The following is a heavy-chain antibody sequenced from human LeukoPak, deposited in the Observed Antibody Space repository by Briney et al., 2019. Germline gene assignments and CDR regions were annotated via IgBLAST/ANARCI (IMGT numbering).Heavy chain of an antibody. CDR3: ARAFLNYYCSGRFDY. CDR2: IYYSGST. V-gene: IGHV4-59*01. D-gene: IGHD3-10*01. CDR1: GGSISSYY. J-gene: IGHJ4*02. Sequence: SETLSLTCTVSGGSISSYYWSWIRQPPGKGLEWIGYIYYSGSTNYNPSLKSRVTISVDTSKNQFSLKLSSVTAADTAVYYCARAFLNYYCSGRFDYWGQGTLVTVSS.